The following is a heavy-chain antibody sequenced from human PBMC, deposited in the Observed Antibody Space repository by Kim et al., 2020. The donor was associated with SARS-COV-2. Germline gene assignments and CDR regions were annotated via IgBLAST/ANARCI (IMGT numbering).Heavy chain of an antibody. CDR2: IYYSGST. J-gene: IGHJ5*02. D-gene: IGHD1-1*01. CDR3: ARGMVDRLEYYWFDP. Sequence: SETLSLTCTVSGGSISSYYWSWIRQPPGKGLEWIGYIYYSGSTNYNPSLKSRVTISVDTSKNQFSLKLSSVTAADTAVYYCARGMVDRLEYYWFDPWGQGTLVTVSS. V-gene: IGHV4-59*01. CDR1: GGSISSYY.